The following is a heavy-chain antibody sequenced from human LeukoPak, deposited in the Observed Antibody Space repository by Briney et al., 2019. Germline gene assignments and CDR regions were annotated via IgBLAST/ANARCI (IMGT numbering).Heavy chain of an antibody. Sequence: SETLSLTCTVSGGSISSSSYYWGWIRQPPGKGLEWIGSIYYSGGTYYNPSLKSRVTISVDTSKNQFSLKLSSVTAADTAVYYCAYSSSWYRFDYWGQGTLVTVSS. CDR2: IYYSGGT. CDR1: GGSISSSSYY. D-gene: IGHD6-13*01. CDR3: AYSSSWYRFDY. V-gene: IGHV4-39*01. J-gene: IGHJ4*02.